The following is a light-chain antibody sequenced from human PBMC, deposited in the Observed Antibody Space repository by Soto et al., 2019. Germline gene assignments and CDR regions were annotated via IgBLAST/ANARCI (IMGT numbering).Light chain of an antibody. J-gene: IGLJ2*01. Sequence: QSALTQPASVSGSPGQSITISCTATSSDVGGYNYVSWYQQHPGKAPKLMIYDVSNRPSGVSNRFSGSKSGNTASLTISGLQAEDEADYYCSSYTSSSTLVVFGGGTKLTVL. V-gene: IGLV2-14*01. CDR2: DVS. CDR3: SSYTSSSTLVV. CDR1: SSDVGGYNY.